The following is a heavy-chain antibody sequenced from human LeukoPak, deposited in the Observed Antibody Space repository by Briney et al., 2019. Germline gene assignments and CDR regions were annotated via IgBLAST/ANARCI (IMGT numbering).Heavy chain of an antibody. J-gene: IGHJ4*02. V-gene: IGHV4-4*02. CDR1: GGSISSHSW. CDR3: ASHVTVLGTRGFDY. CDR2: IYHGGDT. D-gene: IGHD2/OR15-2a*01. Sequence: SETLSLTCAISGGSISSHSWWSWVRQPPGKGLEWIGEIYHGGDTNYDPSLKSRVSMSVDKSKNHFSLNLSSVTAADTAMYYCASHVTVLGTRGFDYWGQGALVTVSS.